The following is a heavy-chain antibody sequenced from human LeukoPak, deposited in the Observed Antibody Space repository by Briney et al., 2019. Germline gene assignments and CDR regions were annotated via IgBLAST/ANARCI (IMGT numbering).Heavy chain of an antibody. D-gene: IGHD2-15*01. CDR3: ARATIVVVIAATHTWFDP. CDR2: IYYSGST. V-gene: IGHV4-59*12. CDR1: GGSISSYY. J-gene: IGHJ5*02. Sequence: SETLSLTCTVSGGSISSYYWSWIRQPPGKGLEWIGYIYYSGSTNYNPSLKSRVTISVDTSKNQFSLKLSSVTAADTAVFYCARATIVVVIAATHTWFDPWGQGTLVTVSS.